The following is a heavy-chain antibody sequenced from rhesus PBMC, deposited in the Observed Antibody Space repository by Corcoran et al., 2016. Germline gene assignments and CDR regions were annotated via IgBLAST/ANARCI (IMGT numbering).Heavy chain of an antibody. V-gene: IGHV4-173*01. CDR1: GYSISSNY. CDR3: ARDSSGWSYEYFEF. CDR2: ISCSGGSP. Sequence: QVQLQESGPGLVKPSETLSLTCAVSGYSISSNYWSWIRQPPGKGLEWIGRISCSGGSPAYNPSLKSRVTISTDTSKNQFSLKLSSVTAADTAVYYCARDSSGWSYEYFEFWGQGALVTVSS. J-gene: IGHJ1*01. D-gene: IGHD6S26*01.